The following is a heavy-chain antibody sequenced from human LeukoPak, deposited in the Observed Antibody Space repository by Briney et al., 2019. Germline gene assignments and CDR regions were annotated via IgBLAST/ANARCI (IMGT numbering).Heavy chain of an antibody. D-gene: IGHD6-6*01. Sequence: GGSLRLSCAASGFSFSDFSMSWIRQAPGKGLEWVSYISSSGSTIYYADSVKGRFTISRDNAKNSLYQQMNSLRAEDTAVYYCAREDSSSSFDYWGQGTLVTVSS. CDR3: AREDSSSSFDY. J-gene: IGHJ4*02. V-gene: IGHV3-11*04. CDR1: GFSFSDFS. CDR2: ISSSGSTI.